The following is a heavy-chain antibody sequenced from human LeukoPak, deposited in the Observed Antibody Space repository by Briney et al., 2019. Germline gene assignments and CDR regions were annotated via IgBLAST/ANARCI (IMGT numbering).Heavy chain of an antibody. Sequence: ASVKVSCKASGYTFTGYYMHWVRQAPGQGLEWMGRITTNSGDTNYAQKFQGRVTMTRDTSINTAYMELNRLSSDDTAVYYCARRDARDYWGQGTLVTVSS. V-gene: IGHV1-2*06. CDR3: ARRDARDY. D-gene: IGHD5-24*01. CDR2: ITTNSGDT. J-gene: IGHJ4*02. CDR1: GYTFTGYY.